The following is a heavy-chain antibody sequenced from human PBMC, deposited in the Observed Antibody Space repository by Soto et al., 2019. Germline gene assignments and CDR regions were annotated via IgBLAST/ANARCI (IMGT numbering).Heavy chain of an antibody. J-gene: IGHJ4*02. CDR1: GFTFRWFG. V-gene: IGHV3-30*18. CDR3: AKGEVRGIIPSYFDY. Sequence: PGGSLRLSCAGSGFTFRWFGMNWVRQAPGPGLEWVARISNDGSNEYYVDSVKGRFTISRDNSKNTLYLQMDSVRAEDTAVYYCAKGEVRGIIPSYFDYWGLGTLVTVSS. D-gene: IGHD3-10*01. CDR2: ISNDGSNE.